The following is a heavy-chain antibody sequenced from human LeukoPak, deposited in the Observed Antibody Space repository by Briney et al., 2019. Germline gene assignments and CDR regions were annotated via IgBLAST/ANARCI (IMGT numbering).Heavy chain of an antibody. D-gene: IGHD4-23*01. V-gene: IGHV4-61*02. CDR3: ARGEYGGFDY. CDR2: IYTSGST. J-gene: IGHJ4*02. CDR1: GGSISSGSYY. Sequence: PSETLSHTCTVSGGSISSGSYYWSWIRQPAGKGLEWIGRIYTSGSTNYNPSLKSRVTISVDTSKNQFSLKLSSVTAADTAVYYCARGEYGGFDYWGQGTLVTVSS.